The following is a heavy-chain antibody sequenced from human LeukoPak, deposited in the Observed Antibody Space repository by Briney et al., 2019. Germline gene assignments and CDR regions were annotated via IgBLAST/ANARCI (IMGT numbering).Heavy chain of an antibody. J-gene: IGHJ6*03. CDR1: GYTFTSYG. CDR2: INPKTGAT. CDR3: ATHEGALSYYYMAV. V-gene: IGHV1-2*02. D-gene: IGHD3-16*01. Sequence: GASVKVSCKASGYTFTSYGISWVRQAPGQGLEWLGWINPKTGATYYAQIFQGRVTMTRDTSISTAYMEFTGLRSDDTAVYYCATHEGALSYYYMAVWGKGTTVTVSS.